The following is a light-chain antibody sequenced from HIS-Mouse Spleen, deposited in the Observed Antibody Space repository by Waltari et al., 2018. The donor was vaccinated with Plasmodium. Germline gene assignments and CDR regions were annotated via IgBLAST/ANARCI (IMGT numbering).Light chain of an antibody. V-gene: IGLV3-10*01. CDR2: EDS. J-gene: IGLJ3*02. CDR1: ALPTKY. Sequence: SYELPQPPSGSVSPGQTARITCSGDALPTKYAYWYQQKSGQAPGLVIYEDSKRPSGIPERFSGSSSGKMATLTISGAQVEDEADYYCYSTDSSGNHRVFGGGTKLTVL. CDR3: YSTDSSGNHRV.